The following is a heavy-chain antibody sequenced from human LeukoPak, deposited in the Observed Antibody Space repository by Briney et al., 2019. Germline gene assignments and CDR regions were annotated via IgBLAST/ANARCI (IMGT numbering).Heavy chain of an antibody. Sequence: GGSLRHSCAASGITFSNYAMNWVRRAPGKGLEWVSTISGSGGSAYYVDSVKGRFTISRDNSRNTLYLQMNSLRAEDTAVYYCATNYYDSSRAASDYWGQGTLVTVSS. CDR1: GITFSNYA. CDR3: ATNYYDSSRAASDY. J-gene: IGHJ4*02. V-gene: IGHV3-23*01. D-gene: IGHD3-22*01. CDR2: ISGSGGSA.